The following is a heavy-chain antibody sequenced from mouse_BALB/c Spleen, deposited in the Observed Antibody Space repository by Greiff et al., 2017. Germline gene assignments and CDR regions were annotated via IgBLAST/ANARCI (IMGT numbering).Heavy chain of an antibody. CDR3: ARRGLAGTEYFAY. V-gene: IGHV1-31*01. Sequence: EVQLQQPGAELVKPGASVKISCKASGYSFTGYYMHWVKQSPVKSLEWIGRINPYNGATSYNQNFKDKASLTVDKSSSTAYMELHSLTSEDSAVYYCARRGLAGTEYFAYWGQGTLVTVSA. CDR2: INPYNGAT. J-gene: IGHJ3*01. CDR1: GYSFTGYY. D-gene: IGHD4-1*01.